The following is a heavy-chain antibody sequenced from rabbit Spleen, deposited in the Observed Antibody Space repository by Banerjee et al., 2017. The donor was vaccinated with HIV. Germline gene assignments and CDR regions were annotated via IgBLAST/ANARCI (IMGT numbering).Heavy chain of an antibody. CDR1: GFDLSSYYY. Sequence: QSLEESGGGLVKPEGSLTLTCTASGFDLSSYYYMCWVRQAPGKGLEWIGYIDPVFGITYYASWVNGRFSISRENAQNTVFLQMTSLTAADTATYFCARDGAGGSYFALWGQGTLVTVS. V-gene: IGHV1S43*01. CDR3: ARDGAGGSYFAL. D-gene: IGHD8-1*01. J-gene: IGHJ3*01. CDR2: IDPVFGIT.